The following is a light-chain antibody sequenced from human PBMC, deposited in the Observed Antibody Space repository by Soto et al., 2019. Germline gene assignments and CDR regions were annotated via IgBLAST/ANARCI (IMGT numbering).Light chain of an antibody. CDR1: QSISSY. V-gene: IGKV1-39*01. Sequence: DIQMTQSPSSQSASVGDRVTITCRASQSISSYLNWYQQKPGKAPKVLIYAASSLQSGVPSRFSGSESGTDFTLTISSLQPEDFAPYYCQQSYSTPYTFGQGTKLEIK. CDR3: QQSYSTPYT. CDR2: AAS. J-gene: IGKJ2*01.